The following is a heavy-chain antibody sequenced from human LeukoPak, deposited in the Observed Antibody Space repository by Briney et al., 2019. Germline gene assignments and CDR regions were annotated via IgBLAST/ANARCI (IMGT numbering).Heavy chain of an antibody. Sequence: SETLSLTCTVSGSSISSTYYWGWIRQTPGKGLEWIGSIYHSGSTDYNPSLKSRVTISVDTYKNHFSLNLNSVTGADTAVYYCARSWYSSSWYHAFDVWGQGTMVTVS. V-gene: IGHV4-38-2*02. CDR2: IYHSGST. J-gene: IGHJ3*01. D-gene: IGHD6-13*01. CDR1: GSSISSTYY. CDR3: ARSWYSSSWYHAFDV.